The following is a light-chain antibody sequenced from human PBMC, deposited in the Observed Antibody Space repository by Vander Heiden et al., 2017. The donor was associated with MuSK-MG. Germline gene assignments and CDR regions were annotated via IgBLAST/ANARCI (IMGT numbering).Light chain of an antibody. CDR1: QSVSSSY. V-gene: IGKV3-20*01. J-gene: IGKJ1*01. CDR3: QQYGSSPWT. Sequence: ECELTQCPGTLSLSPGERATLSCRASQSVSSSYLAWYQQKPGQAPRLLIYGASSRATGIPDRFSGSGSGTDFTLTISRLEPEDFAVYYCQQYGSSPWTFGQGTKVEIK. CDR2: GAS.